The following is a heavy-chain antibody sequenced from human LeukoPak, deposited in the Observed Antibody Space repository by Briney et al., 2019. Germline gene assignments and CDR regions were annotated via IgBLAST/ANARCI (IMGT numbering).Heavy chain of an antibody. CDR1: GGTFSSYA. J-gene: IGHJ4*02. V-gene: IGHV1-69*05. CDR2: IIPIFGTA. D-gene: IGHD3-22*01. Sequence: SVKVSCKASGGTFSSYAISWVRQAPGQGLEWMGRIIPIFGTANYAQKFQGRVTITTDESTSTAYMELSSLRSEDTAVYYCARSNYYDSSGYHVDYCGQGTLVTVSS. CDR3: ARSNYYDSSGYHVDY.